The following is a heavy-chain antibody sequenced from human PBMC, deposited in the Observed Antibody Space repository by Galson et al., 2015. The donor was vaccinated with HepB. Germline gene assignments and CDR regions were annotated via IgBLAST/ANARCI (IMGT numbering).Heavy chain of an antibody. D-gene: IGHD1-26*01. CDR3: AARRVGGDYYGMDV. Sequence: SVKVSCKASGDSISNYVFPWVRQAPGQGLQWMGRVIPMFGTGNDGQKFQGRATVTADEVTSTVYMELSSLRSEDTAVYYCAARRVGGDYYGMDVWGQGTRVTVSS. CDR2: VIPMFGTG. V-gene: IGHV1-69*13. J-gene: IGHJ6*02. CDR1: GDSISNYV.